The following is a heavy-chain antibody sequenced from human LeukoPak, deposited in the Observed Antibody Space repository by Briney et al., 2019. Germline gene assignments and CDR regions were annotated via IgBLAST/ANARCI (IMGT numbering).Heavy chain of an antibody. D-gene: IGHD3-22*01. V-gene: IGHV3-48*03. CDR2: ISSSGSTI. Sequence: TGGPLRLSCAASGFTFSSYEMNWVRQAPGKGLEWVSYISSSGSTIYYADSVKGRFTISRDNAKNSLYLQMNSLRAEDTAVYYCARDYYDSSGYYDYWGQGTLVTVSS. CDR3: ARDYYDSSGYYDY. J-gene: IGHJ4*02. CDR1: GFTFSSYE.